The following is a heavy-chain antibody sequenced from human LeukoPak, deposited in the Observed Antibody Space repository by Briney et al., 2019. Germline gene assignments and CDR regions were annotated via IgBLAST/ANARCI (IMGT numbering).Heavy chain of an antibody. J-gene: IGHJ4*02. CDR2: IKPDGSEK. D-gene: IGHD2-8*01. V-gene: IGHV3-7*01. CDR1: GFTFSTYW. Sequence: PGRSLRLSCTASGFTFSTYWMSWVRQAPGKGLEWVANIKPDGSEKYYVDSVKGRFTISRDNAKTSLYLQMNSLRAEDTAVYYCARAGVTWGYDYWGQGTLVTVSS. CDR3: ARAGVTWGYDY.